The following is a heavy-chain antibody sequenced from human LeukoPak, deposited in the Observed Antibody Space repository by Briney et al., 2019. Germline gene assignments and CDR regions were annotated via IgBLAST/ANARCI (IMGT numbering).Heavy chain of an antibody. CDR1: GFTFSNYA. CDR2: ITDSGVST. CDR3: ARDPNGNYVGAFDFQR. V-gene: IGHV3-23*01. J-gene: IGHJ1*01. Sequence: PGGSLRLSCAASGFTFSNYAMSWVRQAPGKGLEWVPSITDSGVSTYYADSVKGRFSISRDNYKNTLYLQMSSLRAEDTAVYYCARDPNGNYVGAFDFQRWGQGTLVTVSS. D-gene: IGHD4-17*01.